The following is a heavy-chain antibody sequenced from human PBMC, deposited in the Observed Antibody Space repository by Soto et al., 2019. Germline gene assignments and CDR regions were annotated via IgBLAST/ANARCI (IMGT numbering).Heavy chain of an antibody. Sequence: PGGSLRLSCAASGFTFSSYAMSWVRQAPGKGLEWVSAISGSGGSTYYADSVKGRFTISRDNSKNTLYLQMNSLRAEDTAVYYCAKDPYCSSPRCYDWSDPWGQGPLLTVSS. CDR3: AKDPYCSSPRCYDWSDP. J-gene: IGHJ5*02. CDR2: ISGSGGST. D-gene: IGHD2-2*01. V-gene: IGHV3-23*01. CDR1: GFTFSSYA.